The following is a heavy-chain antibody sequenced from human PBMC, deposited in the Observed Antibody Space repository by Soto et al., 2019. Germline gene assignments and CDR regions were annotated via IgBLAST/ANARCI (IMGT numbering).Heavy chain of an antibody. CDR3: ARGLECRGYCLDKPTWFAP. Sequence: SVKVSCKASGGTFSTYTFSWVRQAPGQGLEWMGRIIPIFGTPYYAQKFQGRVTITTDKSTSTVYMELSSLRSDDTAVYFCARGLECRGYCLDKPTWFAPWGQGTLVTVSS. CDR2: IIPIFGTP. J-gene: IGHJ5*02. V-gene: IGHV1-69*05. D-gene: IGHD2-15*01. CDR1: GGTFSTYT.